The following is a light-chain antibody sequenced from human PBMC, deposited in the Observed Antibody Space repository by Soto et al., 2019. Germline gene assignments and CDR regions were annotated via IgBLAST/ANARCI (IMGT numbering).Light chain of an antibody. Sequence: DIQITQSPPSLSASVVDRVIITCRTSQSIDNYLNWYQQKPGKAPKLLIYAASTLQSGVPSRFSASGSETHFTLTISSLQPEDIATYYCQQSYTTLFTFGPGTKVDIK. V-gene: IGKV1-39*01. J-gene: IGKJ3*01. CDR2: AAS. CDR1: QSIDNY. CDR3: QQSYTTLFT.